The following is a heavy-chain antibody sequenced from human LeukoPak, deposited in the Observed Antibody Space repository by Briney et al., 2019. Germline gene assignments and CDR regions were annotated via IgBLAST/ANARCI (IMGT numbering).Heavy chain of an antibody. D-gene: IGHD3-10*01. V-gene: IGHV1-18*01. CDR2: ISAYNGNA. J-gene: IGHJ6*03. CDR1: GYTFTSYG. CDR3: ARALDYYGSGSHPFNYYYYMDV. Sequence: ASVKVSCKASGYTFTSYGISWVRQAPGQGLEWMGWISAYNGNANYAQKLQGRVTMTTDTSTSTAYMELRSLRSDDTAVYYCARALDYYGSGSHPFNYYYYMDVWGKGTTVTVSS.